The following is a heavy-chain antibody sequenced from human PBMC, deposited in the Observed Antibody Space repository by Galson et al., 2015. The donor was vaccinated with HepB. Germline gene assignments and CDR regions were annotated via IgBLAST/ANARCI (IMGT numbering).Heavy chain of an antibody. D-gene: IGHD3-10*01. CDR2: ISGSGDYT. J-gene: IGHJ4*02. CDR3: ARRSGKGFDY. CDR1: GFTFSSYA. V-gene: IGHV3-23*01. Sequence: SLRLSCAASGFTFSSYAMNWVRQAPGKGLEWVSYISGSGDYTVYADSVKGRFTISRDSSNSTLFLQMNSLRVEDTAFSFCARRSGKGFDYWGQGTLVTVSS.